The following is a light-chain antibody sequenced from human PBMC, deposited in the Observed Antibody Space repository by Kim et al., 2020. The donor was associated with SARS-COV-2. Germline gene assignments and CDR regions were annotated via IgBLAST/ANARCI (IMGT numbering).Light chain of an antibody. V-gene: IGKV3-15*01. CDR2: GAS. J-gene: IGKJ1*01. CDR3: QQYNNWPWT. Sequence: SVSPGERATLSCRASQSVSSNLAWYQQKPGQAPRLLIYGASTRATGIPARFSGSGSGTEFTLTISSLQSEDFAVYYCQQYNNWPWTFGKGPRWIS. CDR1: QSVSSN.